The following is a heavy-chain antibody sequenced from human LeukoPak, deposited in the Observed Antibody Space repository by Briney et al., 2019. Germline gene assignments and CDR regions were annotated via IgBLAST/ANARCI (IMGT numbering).Heavy chain of an antibody. J-gene: IGHJ6*02. Sequence: SVKVSCKASGGTFSSYAISWERQAPGQGLEWMGRIIPILGIANYAQKFQGRVTITADKSTSTAYMELGSLRSEDTAVYYCARENSGYDPAYYYYGMDVWGQGTTVTVSS. D-gene: IGHD5-12*01. CDR3: ARENSGYDPAYYYYGMDV. CDR1: GGTFSSYA. CDR2: IIPILGIA. V-gene: IGHV1-69*04.